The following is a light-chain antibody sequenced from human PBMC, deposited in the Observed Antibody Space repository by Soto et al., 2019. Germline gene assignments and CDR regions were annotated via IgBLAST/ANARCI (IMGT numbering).Light chain of an antibody. Sequence: QSALTQPASVSGSPGQSITISCTGTSSDVGDYNYVYWYQQHPGKAPKLMIYDVRNRPSGVSNRFSGSKSGNTASLTISGLQAEDEADYYCSSYTSSSTPYVFGTGTKVTVL. CDR2: DVR. CDR1: SSDVGDYNY. J-gene: IGLJ1*01. V-gene: IGLV2-14*03. CDR3: SSYTSSSTPYV.